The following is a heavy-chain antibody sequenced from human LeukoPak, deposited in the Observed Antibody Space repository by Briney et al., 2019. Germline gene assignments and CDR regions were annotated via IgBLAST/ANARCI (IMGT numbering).Heavy chain of an antibody. CDR1: GPTFSSYA. V-gene: IGHV3-23*01. CDR3: AKRSAAANYYFDY. D-gene: IGHD6-13*01. CDR2: MSNSGGST. J-gene: IGHJ4*02. Sequence: GQSLRPSSAVSGPTFSSYAMSWVRQAEGEGLGWGSTMSNSGGSTYYADSEKGRFIISRNNSNTTLYLQMNSLSAEDTAVYYCAKRSAAANYYFDYWGQGTLVTVSS.